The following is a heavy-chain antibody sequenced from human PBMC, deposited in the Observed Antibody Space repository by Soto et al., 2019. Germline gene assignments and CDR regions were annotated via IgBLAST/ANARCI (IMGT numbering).Heavy chain of an antibody. V-gene: IGHV4-59*12. CDR3: ASFLTTYFDY. D-gene: IGHD4-17*01. J-gene: IGHJ4*02. Sequence: SETLSLTCTVSGGSISSYYWSWIRQPPGKGLEWIGYIYYSGSTNYNPSLKSRVTISVDTSKNQFSLKLSSVTAADTAVYYCASFLTTYFDYWCQGTLVTVSS. CDR1: GGSISSYY. CDR2: IYYSGST.